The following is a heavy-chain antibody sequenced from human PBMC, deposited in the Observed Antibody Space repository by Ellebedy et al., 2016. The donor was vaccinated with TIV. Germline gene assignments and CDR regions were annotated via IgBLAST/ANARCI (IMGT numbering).Heavy chain of an antibody. CDR2: INAGNGNR. D-gene: IGHD1-1*01. J-gene: IGHJ4*02. Sequence: ASVKVSCKASGYTFTTYAMHWVRQAPGQRLEWMGWINAGNGNRKYSQKFQGRVTITADTSTSTDYMELSSLRSEDTAVYYCSSQPPSTNYQQHFDYWGQGTLVTVSS. V-gene: IGHV1-3*01. CDR1: GYTFTTYA. CDR3: SSQPPSTNYQQHFDY.